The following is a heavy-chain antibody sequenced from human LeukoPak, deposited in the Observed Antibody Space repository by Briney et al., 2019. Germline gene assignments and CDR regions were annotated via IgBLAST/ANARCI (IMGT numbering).Heavy chain of an antibody. V-gene: IGHV4-30-2*01. CDR2: IYHSGST. D-gene: IGHD3-3*01. Sequence: SQTLSLTCAVSGGSISSGSYSWSWIRQPPGKGLEWIGYIYHSGSTYYNPSLRSRVTISVDTSKNQFSLKLSSVTAADTAVYYCARWGPFWSGTPRFDPWGQGTLVTVSS. CDR1: GGSISSGSYS. J-gene: IGHJ5*02. CDR3: ARWGPFWSGTPRFDP.